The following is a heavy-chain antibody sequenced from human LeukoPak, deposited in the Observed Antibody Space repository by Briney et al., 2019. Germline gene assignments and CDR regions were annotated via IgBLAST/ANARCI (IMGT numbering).Heavy chain of an antibody. V-gene: IGHV3-33*01. CDR3: AREGYYDSSVNY. J-gene: IGHJ4*02. CDR1: GFTFSSYG. Sequence: PGRSLRLSCAASGFTFSSYGMYWVRQAPGKGLEWVAVIWYDGSNKYYADSVKGRFTISRDNSKNTLYLQMNSLRAEDTAVYYCAREGYYDSSVNYWGQGTLVTVSS. D-gene: IGHD3-22*01. CDR2: IWYDGSNK.